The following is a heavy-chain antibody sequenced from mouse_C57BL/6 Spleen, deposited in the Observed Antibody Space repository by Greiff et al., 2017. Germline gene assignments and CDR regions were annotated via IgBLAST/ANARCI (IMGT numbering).Heavy chain of an antibody. Sequence: QVQLQQPGAELVKPGASVKMSCKASGYTFTSYWITWVKQRPGQGLEWIGDIYPGSGSTNYNEKFKSKATLTVETSSSTAYMQLSSLTSEDSAVYYCASNWVYYAMDYWGQGTSVTVSS. J-gene: IGHJ4*01. D-gene: IGHD4-1*02. CDR2: IYPGSGST. CDR1: GYTFTSYW. V-gene: IGHV1-55*01. CDR3: ASNWVYYAMDY.